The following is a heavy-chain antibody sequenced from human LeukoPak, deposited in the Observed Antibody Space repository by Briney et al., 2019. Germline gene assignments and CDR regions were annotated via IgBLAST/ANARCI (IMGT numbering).Heavy chain of an antibody. CDR2: IRYDGSNK. J-gene: IGHJ4*02. V-gene: IGHV3-30*02. CDR3: AKDRAYYYGSGSFKQSDY. Sequence: GGSLRLSCAASGFTFSSYGMHWVRQAPGKGLEWVAFIRYDGSNKYYADSVKGRFTISRDNSKNTLYLQMNRLRAEDTAVYYCAKDRAYYYGSGSFKQSDYWGQGTLVTVSS. D-gene: IGHD3-10*01. CDR1: GFTFSSYG.